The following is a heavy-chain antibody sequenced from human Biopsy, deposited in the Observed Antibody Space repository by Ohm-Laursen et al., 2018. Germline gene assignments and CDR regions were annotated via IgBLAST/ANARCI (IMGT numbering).Heavy chain of an antibody. D-gene: IGHD3-3*01. CDR1: GFSVSDHS. CDR3: ARVQKAILWNWFDP. Sequence: SLRLSCTASGFSVSDHSMTWVRQAPGKGLEWVSLIQRGGSTFYGASVKGRFTISRDNSKNTLYLQINNLKAEDTALYHCARVQKAILWNWFDPWGQGTLVIVSS. J-gene: IGHJ5*02. CDR2: IQRGGST. V-gene: IGHV3-66*01.